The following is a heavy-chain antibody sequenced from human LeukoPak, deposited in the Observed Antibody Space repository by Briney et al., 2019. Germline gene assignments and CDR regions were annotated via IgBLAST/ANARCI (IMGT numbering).Heavy chain of an antibody. D-gene: IGHD3-22*01. J-gene: IGHJ4*02. V-gene: IGHV1-69*05. CDR2: IIPIFGTA. Sequence: SVKVSCKASGGTFSSYAISWVRQPPGQGLEWMGRIIPIFGTANYAQKFQGRVTITTDESTSTAYMELSSLRSEDTAVYYCARGRLDYYDSSGRMYYFDYWGQGTLVTVSS. CDR3: ARGRLDYYDSSGRMYYFDY. CDR1: GGTFSSYA.